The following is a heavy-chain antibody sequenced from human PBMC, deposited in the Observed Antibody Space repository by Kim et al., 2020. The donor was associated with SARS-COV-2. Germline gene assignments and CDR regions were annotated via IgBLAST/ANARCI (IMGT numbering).Heavy chain of an antibody. J-gene: IGHJ3*02. CDR2: IIPILGIA. D-gene: IGHD2-2*01. CDR3: ARDLGRFVPVTLPAAINRAFDI. CDR1: GGTFSSYA. Sequence: SVKVSCKASGGTFSSYAISWVRQAPGQGLEWMGRIIPILGIANYAQKFQGRVTITADKSTSTAYMELSSLRSEDTAVYYCARDLGRFVPVTLPAAINRAFDIWGQGTMVTVSS. V-gene: IGHV1-69*04.